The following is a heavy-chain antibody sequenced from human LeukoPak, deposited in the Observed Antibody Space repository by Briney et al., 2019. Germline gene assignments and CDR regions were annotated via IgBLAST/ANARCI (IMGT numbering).Heavy chain of an antibody. D-gene: IGHD5-18*01. CDR2: INSGGTAT. V-gene: IGHV3-23*01. CDR1: AFTFRSYA. J-gene: IGHJ4*02. CDR3: AKSHGGTQLWQTFDY. Sequence: GGSLRLSCAASAFTFRSYAMSWVRQAPGKGLEWVSAINSGGTATSYADSVKGRFTVSRDNSKNTLYLQMNSLGAEDTAVYYCAKSHGGTQLWQTFDYWGQGTLVTVSS.